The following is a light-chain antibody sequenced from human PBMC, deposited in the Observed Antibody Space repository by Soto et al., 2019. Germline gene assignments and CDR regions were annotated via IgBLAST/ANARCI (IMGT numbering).Light chain of an antibody. V-gene: IGKV1-9*01. Sequence: DIQLTQSPSFLSASVGDRVTITCRASQGISSYLAWSQKKPGKAPKLLIYAASTLQSGVPSRFSGSGSGTEFNLPISSMQPEDFATYYCQQLNSYPGTFTFGPGTKVDIK. CDR1: QGISSY. J-gene: IGKJ3*01. CDR2: AAS. CDR3: QQLNSYPGTFT.